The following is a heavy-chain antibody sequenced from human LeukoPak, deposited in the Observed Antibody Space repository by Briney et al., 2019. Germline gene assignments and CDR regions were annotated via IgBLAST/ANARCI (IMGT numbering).Heavy chain of an antibody. CDR3: TRTVNAASDF. CDR2: MNQNEVVK. Sequence: GGSLRLSCVASGFMFGDYWMRWVRQAPGKGLEWVASMNQNEVVKYYVDSVKGRFTISRDNAKTSLFLQMNSLRIDDTAMYYCTRTVNAASDFWGQGTLVTVSS. D-gene: IGHD2-15*01. CDR1: GFMFGDYW. V-gene: IGHV3-7*03. J-gene: IGHJ4*02.